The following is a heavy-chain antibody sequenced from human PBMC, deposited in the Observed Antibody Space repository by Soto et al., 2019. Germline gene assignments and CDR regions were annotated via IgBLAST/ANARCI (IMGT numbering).Heavy chain of an antibody. CDR3: AKIPISSAWLDFDY. J-gene: IGHJ4*02. V-gene: IGHV3-23*01. D-gene: IGHD6-19*01. CDR2: IRGGGGT. CDR1: GFTFSTYA. Sequence: EVQLLESGGGLVQPGGSLRLSCVASGFTFSTYAMSWVRQAPGKGLEWVSGIRGGGGTYYADYVKGRFTISRDNYKNTLYLQMNGLRDVDTALYYCAKIPISSAWLDFDYWGQGTQVTDSS.